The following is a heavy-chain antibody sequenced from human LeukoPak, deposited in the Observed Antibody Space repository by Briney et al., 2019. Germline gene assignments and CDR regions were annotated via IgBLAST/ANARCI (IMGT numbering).Heavy chain of an antibody. CDR1: GFTFSNYW. CDR3: AREGNRRSFDY. V-gene: IGHV3-7*01. Sequence: GGSLRLSCAASGFTFSNYWMSWVRQAPGKGLEWVANIKQDGSEKYYEDSIKDRFTISRDNAKNSLYLQMNSLRAEDTAVYYCAREGNRRSFDYRGQGTLVTVSS. D-gene: IGHD2/OR15-2a*01. J-gene: IGHJ4*02. CDR2: IKQDGSEK.